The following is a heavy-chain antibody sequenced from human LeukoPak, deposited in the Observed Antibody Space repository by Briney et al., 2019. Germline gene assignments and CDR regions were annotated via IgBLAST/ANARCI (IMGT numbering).Heavy chain of an antibody. J-gene: IGHJ6*02. CDR3: ARDLTPADIVVVPAAIRDGMDV. CDR2: INTSGST. CDR1: GGSISSYY. Sequence: PSETLSLTCTVSGGSISSYYWSWIRQPAGKGLEWIGRINTSGSTNYNPSLKSRVTMSVDTSKNQFSLKLSSVTAADTAVYYCARDLTPADIVVVPAAIRDGMDVWGQGTTVTVSS. V-gene: IGHV4-4*07. D-gene: IGHD2-2*02.